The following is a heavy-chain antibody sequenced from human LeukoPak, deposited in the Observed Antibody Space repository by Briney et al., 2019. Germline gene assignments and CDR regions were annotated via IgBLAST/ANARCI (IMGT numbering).Heavy chain of an antibody. D-gene: IGHD1-26*01. CDR1: GYTFTSYY. Sequence: ASVKVSCKASGYTFTSYYIHRVRQAPGQGLEWMGIINPSGGSTSYAQKFQGRVTMTTDTSTSTAYMELRSLRSDDTAVYYCARVKIGFTGSPADYWGQGTLVTVSS. J-gene: IGHJ4*02. V-gene: IGHV1-46*01. CDR2: INPSGGST. CDR3: ARVKIGFTGSPADY.